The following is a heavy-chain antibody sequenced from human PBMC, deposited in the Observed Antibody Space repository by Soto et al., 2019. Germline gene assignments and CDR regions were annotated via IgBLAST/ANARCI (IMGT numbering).Heavy chain of an antibody. J-gene: IGHJ6*02. CDR3: ARGYYYDSSGFRV. D-gene: IGHD3-22*01. CDR2: ISYDGSNK. V-gene: IGHV3-30-3*01. CDR1: GFAFSSYA. Sequence: GGSLRLSCAASGFAFSSYAMHWVRQAPGKGLEWVAVISYDGSNKYYADSVKGRFTISRDNSKNTLYLQMNSLRAEDMAVYYCARGYYYDSSGFRVWGQGTTVTVSS.